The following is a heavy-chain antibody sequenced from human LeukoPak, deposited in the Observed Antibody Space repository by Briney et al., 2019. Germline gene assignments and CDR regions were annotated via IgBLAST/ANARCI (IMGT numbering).Heavy chain of an antibody. Sequence: SESLSLTWTVSGGSISSSSYGWGWIRQPAGKGLEWSGSIYYSGSTYYNPSLKSRVTISVDTSKNQFSLKLSSVTAADTAVYSCARLGSESYFDYWGQGTLVTVSS. CDR2: IYYSGST. CDR1: GGSISSSSYG. CDR3: ARLGSESYFDY. J-gene: IGHJ4*02. V-gene: IGHV4-39*01. D-gene: IGHD1-26*01.